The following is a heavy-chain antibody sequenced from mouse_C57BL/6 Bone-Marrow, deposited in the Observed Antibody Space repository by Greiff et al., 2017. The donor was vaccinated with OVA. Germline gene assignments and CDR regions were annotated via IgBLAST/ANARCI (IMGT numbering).Heavy chain of an antibody. V-gene: IGHV1-55*01. CDR1: GYTFTSYW. Sequence: QVHVKQPGAELVKPGASVKMSCKASGYTFTSYWITWVKQRPGQGLEWIGDIYPGSGSTNYNEKFKSKATLTVDTSSSTAYMQLSSLTSEDSAVYYCARYGNYPMDYWGQGTSVTVSS. CDR2: IYPGSGST. J-gene: IGHJ4*01. CDR3: ARYGNYPMDY. D-gene: IGHD2-1*01.